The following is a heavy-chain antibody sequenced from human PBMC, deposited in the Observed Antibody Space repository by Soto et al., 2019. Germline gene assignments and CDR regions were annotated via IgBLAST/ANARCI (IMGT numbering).Heavy chain of an antibody. Sequence: EVQLVESGGGLVQAGGSLRLSCVVSGFSFRDYWMTWVRLAPGKGLEWVANMNEDGSQKHYMDSVEGRFTIARDNAKNSVYLKMNSLRPDDTAIYYCASDKARRFDYWGQGTLVTVSS. CDR3: ASDKARRFDY. J-gene: IGHJ4*02. CDR1: GFSFRDYW. V-gene: IGHV3-7*03. CDR2: MNEDGSQK. D-gene: IGHD1-1*01.